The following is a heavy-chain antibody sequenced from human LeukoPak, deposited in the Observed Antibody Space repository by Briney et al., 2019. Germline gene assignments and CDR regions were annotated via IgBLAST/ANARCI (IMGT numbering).Heavy chain of an antibody. CDR3: ARDRSTLYIGDLRAMDV. CDR2: IGGSGGGT. Sequence: GGTLRLSCAASGFTFSTYGMSWVRQAPGKGLEWVSAIGGSGGGTYYADSVKGRFTISRDNSKNTLYLQMNSLRSDDTAVYYCARDRSTLYIGDLRAMDVWGKGTTVTISS. V-gene: IGHV3-23*01. D-gene: IGHD3-10*01. CDR1: GFTFSTYG. J-gene: IGHJ6*03.